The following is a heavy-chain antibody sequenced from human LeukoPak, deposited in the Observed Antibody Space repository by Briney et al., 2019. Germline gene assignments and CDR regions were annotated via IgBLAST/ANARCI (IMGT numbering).Heavy chain of an antibody. CDR3: AKDWGYSYGAFDY. CDR2: IRYDGSNK. CDR1: GFTFSSYG. Sequence: GGSLRLSCAASGFTFSSYGMHWVRQAPGKGLEWVAFIRYDGSNKYYADSVKGRFTISRDNSKNTLYLQMNSLRAEDTAVYYCAKDWGYSYGAFDYWGQGTLVTVSS. D-gene: IGHD5-18*01. V-gene: IGHV3-30*02. J-gene: IGHJ4*02.